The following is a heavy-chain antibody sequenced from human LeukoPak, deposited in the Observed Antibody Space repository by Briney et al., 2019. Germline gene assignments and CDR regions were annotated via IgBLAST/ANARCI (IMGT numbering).Heavy chain of an antibody. CDR2: IYYSGST. J-gene: IGHJ5*02. Sequence: PSETLSLTCTVSGGSISSSSYYWGWIRQPPGKGLEWIGSIYYSGSTYYNPSLKSRVTISVDTSKNQFSLKLSSVTAADTAVYYCARLRLGELSLIGCFDPWGQGTLVTVSS. CDR3: ARLRLGELSLIGCFDP. V-gene: IGHV4-39*01. D-gene: IGHD3-16*02. CDR1: GGSISSSSYY.